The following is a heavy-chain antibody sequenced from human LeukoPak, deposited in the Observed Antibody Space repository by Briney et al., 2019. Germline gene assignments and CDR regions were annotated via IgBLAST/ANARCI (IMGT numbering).Heavy chain of an antibody. CDR2: INHSGST. D-gene: IGHD3-9*01. J-gene: IGHJ3*02. CDR1: GGSFSGYY. CDR3: AREGVLRYFDWLSRRDAFDI. V-gene: IGHV4-34*01. Sequence: SETLSLTCAVYGGSFSGYYWSWIRQPPGKGLEWIGEINHSGSTNYNPSLKSRVTISVDTSKNQFSLKLSSVTAADTAVYYCAREGVLRYFDWLSRRDAFDIWGQGTMVTVSS.